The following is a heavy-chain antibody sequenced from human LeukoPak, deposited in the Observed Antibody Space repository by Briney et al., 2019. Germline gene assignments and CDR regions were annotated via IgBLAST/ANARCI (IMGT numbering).Heavy chain of an antibody. CDR2: IWYDGSNK. CDR1: GFTFSSYG. D-gene: IGHD3-9*01. CDR3: ARDLTGRNYFDY. J-gene: IGHJ4*02. Sequence: GRSLRLSCAASGFTFSSYGMHWVRQAPGKGLEWVAVIWYDGSNKYYADSVKGRFTISRDNSKNTLYLQMNSLRVEDTAVYYCARDLTGRNYFDYWGQGTLVTVSS. V-gene: IGHV3-33*01.